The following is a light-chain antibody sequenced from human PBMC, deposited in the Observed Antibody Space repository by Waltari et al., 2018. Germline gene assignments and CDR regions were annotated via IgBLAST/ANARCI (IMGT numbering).Light chain of an antibody. Sequence: QSVLTQPPSASGTPGQRVTISCSGSSSSIGSNAVNWYRQLPGAAPKLLIWSNDQRPSGVPDRFACSKPGTSASLAISGLQSEDEADFYCATWDDSLNGYVFGTGTKVTVL. CDR2: SND. CDR1: SSSIGSNA. J-gene: IGLJ1*01. V-gene: IGLV1-44*01. CDR3: ATWDDSLNGYV.